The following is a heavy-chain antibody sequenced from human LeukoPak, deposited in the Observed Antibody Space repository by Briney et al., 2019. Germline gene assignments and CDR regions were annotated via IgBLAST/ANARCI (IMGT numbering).Heavy chain of an antibody. V-gene: IGHV4-4*07. Sequence: SETLSLTCAVYGGSFSSYYWSWIRQPAGKGLEWIGRIYTSGSTNYNPSLKSRVTISVDTSKNQFSLKLSSVTAADTAVYYCTRDTGTTGEVKFDPWGQVTLVTVSS. CDR3: TRDTGTTGEVKFDP. CDR2: IYTSGST. J-gene: IGHJ5*02. CDR1: GGSFSSYY. D-gene: IGHD4-17*01.